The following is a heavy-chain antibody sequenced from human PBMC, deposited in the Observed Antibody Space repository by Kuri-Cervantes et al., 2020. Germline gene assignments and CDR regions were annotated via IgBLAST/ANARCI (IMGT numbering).Heavy chain of an antibody. J-gene: IGHJ4*02. Sequence: ASVKVSCKASGYTFTSYDISWARQATGQGLEWMGWMNPNSGNTGYAQKFQGRVTMTRNTSISTAYMELSSLRSEDTAVYYCARGFRGIRGVIQAYWGQGTLVTVSS. CDR2: MNPNSGNT. V-gene: IGHV1-8*02. CDR1: GYTFTSYD. CDR3: ARGFRGIRGVIQAY. D-gene: IGHD3-10*01.